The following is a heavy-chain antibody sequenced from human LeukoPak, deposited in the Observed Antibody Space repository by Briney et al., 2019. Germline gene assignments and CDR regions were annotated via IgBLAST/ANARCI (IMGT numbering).Heavy chain of an antibody. CDR3: ARDRVPAAIAGSDAFDI. D-gene: IGHD2-2*01. CDR2: INPNTGGT. Sequence: GASVKVSCKASGYTFTGYYMHWVRQVPGQGLECMGWINPNTGGTNYAQKFQGRVTMTRDTSLSTAYMELSRLRSDDTAVYYCARDRVPAAIAGSDAFDIWGQGTMVTVSS. V-gene: IGHV1-2*02. J-gene: IGHJ3*02. CDR1: GYTFTGYY.